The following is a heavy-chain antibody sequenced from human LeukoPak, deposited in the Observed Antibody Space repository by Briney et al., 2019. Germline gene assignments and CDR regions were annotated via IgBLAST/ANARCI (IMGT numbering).Heavy chain of an antibody. CDR1: GGSISSGGYY. Sequence: SETLSLTCTVSGGSISSGGYYWSWIRQHPGKGLEWIGYSYYSGSTNYNPSLESRVTISVDTSKNQFSLKVNSVTAADTAVYYCARVDYGDYSKDFDYWGQGTLVTVSS. D-gene: IGHD4-17*01. V-gene: IGHV4-31*02. J-gene: IGHJ4*02. CDR3: ARVDYGDYSKDFDY. CDR2: SYYSGST.